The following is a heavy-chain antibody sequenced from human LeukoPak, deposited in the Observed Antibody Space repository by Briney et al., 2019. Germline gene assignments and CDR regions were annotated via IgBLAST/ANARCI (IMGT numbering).Heavy chain of an antibody. Sequence: GASVKVSCKASGYTFTGYYMHWVRQAPGQGLEWMGGIIPIFGTANYAQKFQGRVTITADESTSTAYMELSSLRSEDTAVYYCARGGTPMVRGVTNWGQGTLVTVSS. CDR2: IIPIFGTA. CDR1: GYTFTGYY. V-gene: IGHV1-69*13. D-gene: IGHD3-10*01. J-gene: IGHJ4*02. CDR3: ARGGTPMVRGVTN.